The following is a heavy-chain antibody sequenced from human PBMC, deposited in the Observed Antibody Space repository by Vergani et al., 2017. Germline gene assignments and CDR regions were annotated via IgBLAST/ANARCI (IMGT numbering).Heavy chain of an antibody. D-gene: IGHD2-8*01. CDR3: ARGVYGYYFDY. CDR2: IYHSGST. V-gene: IGHV4-30-2*01. CDR1: GGSISSGGYS. Sequence: QVQLQQWGAGLLKPSETLSLTCAVYGGSISSGGYSWSWIRQPPGKGLEWIGYIYHSGSTYYNPSLKSRVTISVDRSKNQFSLKLSSVTAADTAVYYCARGVYGYYFDYWGQGTLVTVSS. J-gene: IGHJ4*02.